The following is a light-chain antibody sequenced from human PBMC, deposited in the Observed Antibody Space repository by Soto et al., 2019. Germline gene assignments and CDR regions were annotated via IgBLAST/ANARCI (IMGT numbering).Light chain of an antibody. CDR1: SSDIGAYIY. V-gene: IGLV2-8*01. J-gene: IGLJ1*01. Sequence: QSVLTQPPSASGSPGQSVTISCTGTSSDIGAYIYVSWYQQHPGKAPKLMISEVSRRPSGVPERFSGSKSGNTASLTVSGLQADDEAHYYCSSYAGSNNFVFGTGTKVTDL. CDR3: SSYAGSNNFV. CDR2: EVS.